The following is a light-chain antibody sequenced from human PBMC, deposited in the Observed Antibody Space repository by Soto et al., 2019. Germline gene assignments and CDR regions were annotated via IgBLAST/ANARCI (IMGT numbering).Light chain of an antibody. CDR2: EVS. J-gene: IGLJ3*02. CDR1: SSDVGGYNY. V-gene: IGLV2-14*01. Sequence: QSALTQPASMSGSPGQSITISCTGTSSDVGGYNYVSWYQQHPGKAPKLMIYEVSNRPSGVSNRFSGSKSGNTASLTISGLQAEDEADYYCGSYTSSSLPCVFGGGTKLTVL. CDR3: GSYTSSSLPCV.